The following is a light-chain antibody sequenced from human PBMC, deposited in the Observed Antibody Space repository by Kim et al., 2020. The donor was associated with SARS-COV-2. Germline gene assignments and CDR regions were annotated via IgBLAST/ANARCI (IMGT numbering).Light chain of an antibody. J-gene: IGKJ2*01. CDR2: DAS. CDR3: QQLDT. Sequence: PSSLSASVGDIVTITCQASQDISNYLNWYQQKPGKAPKLLIYDASNLETGVPSRFSGSGSGTDFTFTISSLQPEDIATYYCQQLDTFGQGTKLEI. CDR1: QDISNY. V-gene: IGKV1-33*01.